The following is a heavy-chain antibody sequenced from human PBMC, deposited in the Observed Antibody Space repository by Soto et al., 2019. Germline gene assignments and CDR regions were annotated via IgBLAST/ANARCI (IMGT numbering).Heavy chain of an antibody. CDR2: ISRSGGST. V-gene: IGHV3-23*01. CDR3: AKGALYCSSTNCYPIDY. D-gene: IGHD2-2*01. Sequence: GGSLRLSCAASGFTLSTYAMSWVRQAPGKELEWVSGISRSGGSTYYADSVKGRFTISRDNSKNTLYLQMNSLRAEDTAVYYCAKGALYCSSTNCYPIDYWGQGTLVTVSS. J-gene: IGHJ4*02. CDR1: GFTLSTYA.